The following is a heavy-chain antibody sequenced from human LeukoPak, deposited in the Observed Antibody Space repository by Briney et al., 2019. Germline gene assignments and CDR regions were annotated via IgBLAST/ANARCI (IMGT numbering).Heavy chain of an antibody. D-gene: IGHD6-13*01. CDR2: IYTSGDT. Sequence: SETLSLTCTVSGGSVTRGAYSWTWIRQPVGKGLEWIGRIYTSGDTKYNPSLKSRVTISVGASNNQFSLKLTSVTAADTAVYYCARTYSSSWYPTPHFDLWGQGSLVTVSS. J-gene: IGHJ4*02. V-gene: IGHV4-61*02. CDR3: ARTYSSSWYPTPHFDL. CDR1: GGSVTRGAYS.